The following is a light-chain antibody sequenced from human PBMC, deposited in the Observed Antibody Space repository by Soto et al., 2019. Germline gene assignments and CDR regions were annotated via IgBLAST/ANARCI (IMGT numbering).Light chain of an antibody. CDR2: GAS. CDR3: QQYNNWPSVT. V-gene: IGKV3-15*01. CDR1: QSVSST. J-gene: IGKJ1*01. Sequence: DIVMTQAPATLPVSPGDRATLSCKASQSVSSTLAWYQQKPGQAPRLLIYGASTRADGIPARFSGSGSGTEYTLTISSLQSEDFAVYDCQQYNNWPSVTFGQGTKVDIK.